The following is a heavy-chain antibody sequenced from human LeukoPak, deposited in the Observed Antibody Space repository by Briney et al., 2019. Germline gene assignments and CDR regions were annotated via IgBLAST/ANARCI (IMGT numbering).Heavy chain of an antibody. J-gene: IGHJ4*02. D-gene: IGHD1-26*01. CDR3: ARSGIVGATAHFDY. Sequence: GASLQISCQCSGSIFTSYWIGWGRPLPGKGLEGTGLICPGDSDTRYSPSFQGQVTISADKSISTAYLQWSSLKASDTAMYYCARSGIVGATAHFDYWGQGTLVTVSS. V-gene: IGHV5-51*01. CDR2: ICPGDSDT. CDR1: GSIFTSYW.